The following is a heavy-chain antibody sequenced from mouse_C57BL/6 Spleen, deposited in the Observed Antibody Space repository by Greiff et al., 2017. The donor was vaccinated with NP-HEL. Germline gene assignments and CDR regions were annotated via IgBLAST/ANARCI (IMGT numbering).Heavy chain of an antibody. Sequence: DVKLVESGGGLVKPGGSLKLSCAASGFTFSDYGMHWVRQAPEKGLEWVAYISSGSSTIYYADTVKGRFTISRDNAKNTLFLQMTSLRSEDTAMYYCARMGYYGSSYGAMDYWGQGTSVTVSS. J-gene: IGHJ4*01. V-gene: IGHV5-17*01. CDR1: GFTFSDYG. CDR3: ARMGYYGSSYGAMDY. D-gene: IGHD1-1*01. CDR2: ISSGSSTI.